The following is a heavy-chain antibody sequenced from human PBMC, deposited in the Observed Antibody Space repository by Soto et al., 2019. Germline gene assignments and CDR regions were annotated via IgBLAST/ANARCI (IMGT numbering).Heavy chain of an antibody. Sequence: SETLSLTCTVSGGSISSYYWSWIRQPPGKGLEWIGYIYYSGSTNYNPSLKSRVTISVDTSKNQFSLKLSSVTAADTAVYYCARVVNCSGGSCYSPPYFYYYYMDVWGKGTTVTSP. CDR3: ARVVNCSGGSCYSPPYFYYYYMDV. D-gene: IGHD2-15*01. CDR1: GGSISSYY. J-gene: IGHJ6*03. V-gene: IGHV4-59*01. CDR2: IYYSGST.